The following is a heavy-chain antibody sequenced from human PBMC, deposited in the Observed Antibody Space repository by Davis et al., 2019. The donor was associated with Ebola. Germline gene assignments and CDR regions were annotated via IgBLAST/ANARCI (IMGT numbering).Heavy chain of an antibody. D-gene: IGHD4-11*01. Sequence: PGGSLRLSCTTSGFTFSHSWMSWVRQAPGKGLEWVASIKEDGSQKYYVASVKGRFTISRDNTKDSLYLQMNSLRAEDTAVYYCARGSRNMDVWGQGTTVTVSS. V-gene: IGHV3-7*03. CDR3: ARGSRNMDV. CDR1: GFTFSHSW. CDR2: IKEDGSQK. J-gene: IGHJ6*02.